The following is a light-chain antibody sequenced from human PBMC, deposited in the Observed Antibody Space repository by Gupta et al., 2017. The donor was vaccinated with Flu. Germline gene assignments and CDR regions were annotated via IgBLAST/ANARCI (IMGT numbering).Light chain of an antibody. V-gene: IGKV1-27*01. J-gene: IGKJ1*01. CDR2: AAS. CDR1: QGISNY. CDR3: QKENSSPRT. Sequence: DIQMTHSPSSLSASVGDRVTITCRASQGISNYLAWYQQKPGKGPKLLIYAASTLQSGVPSWFSGSGCGTDFTITISSLQPEDVATYYCQKENSSPRTFGQGTKVEIK.